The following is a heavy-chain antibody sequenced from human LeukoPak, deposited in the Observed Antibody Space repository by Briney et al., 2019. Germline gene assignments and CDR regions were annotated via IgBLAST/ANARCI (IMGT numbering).Heavy chain of an antibody. V-gene: IGHV3-74*01. D-gene: IGHD3-22*01. Sequence: GGSLRLSCAASGFTFSSYWMHWVRHAPGKGLVWVSRINSDGSSTSYADSVKGRFTISRDNSKNTLYLQMNSLRAEDTAVYYCAKDTYYYDSSGYSFDYWGQGTPVTVSS. J-gene: IGHJ4*02. CDR2: INSDGSST. CDR1: GFTFSSYW. CDR3: AKDTYYYDSSGYSFDY.